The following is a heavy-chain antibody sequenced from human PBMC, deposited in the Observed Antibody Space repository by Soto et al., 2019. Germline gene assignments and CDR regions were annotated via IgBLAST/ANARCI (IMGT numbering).Heavy chain of an antibody. V-gene: IGHV4-59*08. J-gene: IGHJ5*02. Sequence: QVQLQESGPGLVKPSETLSLTCTVSGGSISSYYWRWIRQPPGKGLDWLGYIYYSGSTNYNPSLKGRVTISVATSKNQFPRKLSSVTAADTAVYYCARHTSWFDPWGQGTLVTVSS. CDR2: IYYSGST. CDR3: ARHTSWFDP. CDR1: GGSISSYY. D-gene: IGHD3-3*01.